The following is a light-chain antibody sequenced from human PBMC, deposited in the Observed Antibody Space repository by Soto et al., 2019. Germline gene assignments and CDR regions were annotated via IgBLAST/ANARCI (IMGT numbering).Light chain of an antibody. CDR2: GAS. Sequence: EIVLTQSPGTLSSSPGERATLSCRTSQSVSSSYLAWYQQKPGQAPRLLIYGASSRATGIPDRFSGSGSGTDFTLTISRLEPEDFAVYYCQQYGSSPTFGQGTKVEI. J-gene: IGKJ1*01. V-gene: IGKV3-20*01. CDR1: QSVSSSY. CDR3: QQYGSSPT.